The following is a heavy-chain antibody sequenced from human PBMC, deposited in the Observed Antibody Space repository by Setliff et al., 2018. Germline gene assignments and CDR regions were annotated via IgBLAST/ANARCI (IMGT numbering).Heavy chain of an antibody. CDR2: INAGNGNT. Sequence: ASVKVSCKASGYTFTSYAMHWVRQAPGQRLEWMGWINAGNGNTKYSLKFQGRVTITRDTSASTAYMELSSLRSEDTAVYYCAKGERGYYCSGGSCSHYFDYWGQGTLVTVSS. J-gene: IGHJ4*02. D-gene: IGHD2-15*01. CDR1: GYTFTSYA. CDR3: AKGERGYYCSGGSCSHYFDY. V-gene: IGHV1-3*01.